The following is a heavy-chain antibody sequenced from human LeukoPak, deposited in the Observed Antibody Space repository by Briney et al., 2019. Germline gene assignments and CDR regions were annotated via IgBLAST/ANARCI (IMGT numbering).Heavy chain of an antibody. CDR2: LYSGGST. CDR3: ATAFSYAFHI. CDR1: GFTVSSSH. Sequence: QPGGSLRLSCAASGFTVSSSHMTWVRQAPGKGLEWVSILYSGGSTYYADSVQGRFTISRDNSKNMLYLQMNSLRAEDMAVYYCATAFSYAFHIWGQGTMVTVSS. V-gene: IGHV3-66*01. J-gene: IGHJ3*02.